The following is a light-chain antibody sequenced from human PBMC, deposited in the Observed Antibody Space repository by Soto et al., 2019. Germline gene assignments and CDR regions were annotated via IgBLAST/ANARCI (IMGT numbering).Light chain of an antibody. V-gene: IGKV3-15*01. CDR3: QQCRNWPLT. CDR1: QNVYNN. CDR2: DAS. Sequence: EIVMTQSPATLSVSPGEGATLSCKASQNVYNNLAWYQQRPGQPPRLLIYDASTRATGIPARFSGSGYGTEFTLTISSLQSEDFAVYFCQQCRNWPLTFGGGTK. J-gene: IGKJ4*01.